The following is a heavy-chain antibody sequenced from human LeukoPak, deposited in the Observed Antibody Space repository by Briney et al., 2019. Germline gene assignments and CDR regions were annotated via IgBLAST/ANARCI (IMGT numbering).Heavy chain of an antibody. Sequence: PSETLSLTCTVSGGSISSYYWSWIRQPPGKGLEWIGYIYYSGSTNYNPFLKSRITISVDTSKNQFSLKLSSVTAADTAVYYCARVDDSSVIDYWGQGTLVTVSS. J-gene: IGHJ4*02. CDR3: ARVDDSSVIDY. D-gene: IGHD3-22*01. CDR2: IYYSGST. V-gene: IGHV4-59*01. CDR1: GGSISSYY.